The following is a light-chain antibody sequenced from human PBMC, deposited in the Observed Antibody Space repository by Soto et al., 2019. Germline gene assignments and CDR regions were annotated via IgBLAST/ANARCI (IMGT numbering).Light chain of an antibody. V-gene: IGLV2-23*02. J-gene: IGLJ2*01. CDR2: EVN. Sequence: QSVLTQPDSLSGSPGQSITISCTGSSSDIGGFDLVSWYQQHPGKAPKLLLYEVNKRPSGVSNRFSGSKSGNTASLTISGLQADDDAYYYCCSYVGIRNFVFGGGTKLTVL. CDR1: SSDIGGFDL. CDR3: CSYVGIRNFV.